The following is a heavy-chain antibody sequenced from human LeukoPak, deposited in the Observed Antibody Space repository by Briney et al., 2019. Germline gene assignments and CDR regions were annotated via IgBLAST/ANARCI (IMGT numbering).Heavy chain of an antibody. CDR1: GFTFSSYG. D-gene: IGHD6-19*01. J-gene: IGHJ1*01. V-gene: IGHV3-30*03. CDR2: ISYDGSNK. CDR3: PGGDSSAWYQDFQH. Sequence: GGSLRLSCAASGFTFSSYGMHWVRQAPGKGLEWVAVISYDGSNKYYADSVKGRFTISRDNSKNTLYLQMNSLRAEDTAVYYCPGGDSSAWYQDFQHWGQGTLVTVSS.